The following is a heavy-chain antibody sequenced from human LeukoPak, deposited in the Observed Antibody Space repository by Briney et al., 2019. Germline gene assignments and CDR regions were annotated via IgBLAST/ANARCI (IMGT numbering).Heavy chain of an antibody. CDR2: INHSGST. V-gene: IGHV4-34*01. Sequence: SETLSLTCAVYGASFSGYYWSWIRQPPGKGLEWIGEINHSGSTNYNPSLKSRVTISVDTSKNQFSLKLSSVTAADTAVYYCARRGSSSLRYYYYMDVWGKGTTVTVSS. CDR1: GASFSGYY. D-gene: IGHD6-6*01. CDR3: ARRGSSSLRYYYYMDV. J-gene: IGHJ6*03.